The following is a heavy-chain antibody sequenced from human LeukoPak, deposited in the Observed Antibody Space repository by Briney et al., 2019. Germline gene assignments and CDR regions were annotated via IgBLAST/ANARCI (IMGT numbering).Heavy chain of an antibody. CDR2: IYYSGST. D-gene: IGHD5-24*01. V-gene: IGHV4-59*01. J-gene: IGHJ3*02. CDR1: DGSISSYY. CDR3: AGRLWRRDGYNLSAFDI. Sequence: PSETLSLTCTVSDGSISSYYWNRIRQPPGKGLEWIGYIYYSGSTNYNPSLKSRVTISVDTSKNQFSLKLSSVTAADTAVYYCAGRLWRRDGYNLSAFDIWGQGTMVTVSS.